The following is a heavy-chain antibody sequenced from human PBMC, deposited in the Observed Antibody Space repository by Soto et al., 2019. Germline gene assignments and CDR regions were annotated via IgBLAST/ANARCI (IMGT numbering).Heavy chain of an antibody. J-gene: IGHJ4*02. V-gene: IGHV4-34*01. Sequence: QVQLQQWGAGLLKPSETLSLTCAVYGGSFSGYYWSWIRQPPGKGLEWIGEINHSGSTNYNPSLKSRVTISVDTSKNQFSLKLSSVTAADTAVYYCARVAPVVPAALSYFDYWGQGTLVPVSS. D-gene: IGHD2-2*01. CDR2: INHSGST. CDR3: ARVAPVVPAALSYFDY. CDR1: GGSFSGYY.